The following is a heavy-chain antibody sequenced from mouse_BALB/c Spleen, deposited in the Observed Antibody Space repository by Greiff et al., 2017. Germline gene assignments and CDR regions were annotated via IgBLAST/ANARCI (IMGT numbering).Heavy chain of an antibody. V-gene: IGHV5-6-5*01. CDR3: AREGYGNYPYYAMDY. Sequence: EVQGVESGGGLVKPGGSLKLSCAASGFTFSSYAMSWVRQTPEKRLEWVASISSGGSTNYPDSVKGRFTISRDNARNILYLQMSSLRSEDTAMYYCAREGYGNYPYYAMDYWGQGTSVTVSS. D-gene: IGHD2-10*02. CDR2: ISSGGST. CDR1: GFTFSSYA. J-gene: IGHJ4*01.